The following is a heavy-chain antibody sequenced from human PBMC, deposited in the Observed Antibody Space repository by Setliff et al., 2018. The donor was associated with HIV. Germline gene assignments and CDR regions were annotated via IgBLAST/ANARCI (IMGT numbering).Heavy chain of an antibody. V-gene: IGHV1-8*02. Sequence: GASVKVSCKASGYTLTSYEINWVRQATGQGLEWMGWMNPNSGDTGYAQKFQGRVTMTRNTSISTAFMELSSLRSEDTAAYYCARGRSLVRGSGSPEYYYMDVWGKGTTVTVSS. CDR2: MNPNSGDT. D-gene: IGHD3-10*01. J-gene: IGHJ6*03. CDR1: GYTLTSYE. CDR3: ARGRSLVRGSGSPEYYYMDV.